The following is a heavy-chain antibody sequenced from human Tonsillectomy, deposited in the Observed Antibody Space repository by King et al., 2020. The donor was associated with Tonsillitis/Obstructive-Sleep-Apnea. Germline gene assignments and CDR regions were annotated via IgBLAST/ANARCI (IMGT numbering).Heavy chain of an antibody. CDR1: GFTFSSYW. J-gene: IGHJ3*02. CDR3: ARAVLEAFDI. CDR2: IKRDGSTT. D-gene: IGHD4/OR15-4a*01. Sequence: VQLVESGGGLVQPGGSLRLSCAASGFTFSSYWMHWVRQVPGKGLVWVSRIKRDGSTTSYADSVKGRFTIARDNAKNTLYLQMNSLRSEDTAVYYCARAVLEAFDIWGQGTMVTVSS. V-gene: IGHV3-74*01.